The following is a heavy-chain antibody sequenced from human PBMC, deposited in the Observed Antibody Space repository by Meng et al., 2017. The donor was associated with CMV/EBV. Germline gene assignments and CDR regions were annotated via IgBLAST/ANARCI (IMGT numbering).Heavy chain of an antibody. CDR2: IIPIFGTA. V-gene: IGHV1-69*05. J-gene: IGHJ5*01. Sequence: SVKVSCKASGGTFSSYAISWVRQAPGQGLEWMGGIIPIFGTANYAQKFQGRVTITTDESTSTAYMELSSPRSEDTAVYYCARGNDYSLNGWFGYWGQGTLVTVSS. D-gene: IGHD4-11*01. CDR3: ARGNDYSLNGWFGY. CDR1: GGTFSSYA.